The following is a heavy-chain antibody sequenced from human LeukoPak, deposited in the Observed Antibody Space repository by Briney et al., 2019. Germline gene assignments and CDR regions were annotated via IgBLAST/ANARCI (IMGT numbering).Heavy chain of an antibody. CDR2: TYYNSKWYN. V-gene: IGHV6-1*01. D-gene: IGHD5-12*01. CDR1: GDSVSNNA. Sequence: SQTLSLTCVISGDSVSNNAWNWVRQTPSGGLECLGRTYYNSKWYNEYAESVKSRISMNPDTSKNQFSLQLNSVTPEDTAVYYCARGWLRDGFNIWSQGTMVTVSS. CDR3: ARGWLRDGFNI. J-gene: IGHJ3*02.